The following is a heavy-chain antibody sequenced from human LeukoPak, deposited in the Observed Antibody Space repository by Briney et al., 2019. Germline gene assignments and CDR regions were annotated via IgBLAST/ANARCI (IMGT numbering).Heavy chain of an antibody. CDR1: GFTFSSYW. CDR3: ARVGCSSTSCYGYFDY. D-gene: IGHD2-2*01. J-gene: IGHJ4*02. CDR2: IKQDGSVK. Sequence: GGSLRLSCAASGFTFSSYWMSWVRQAPGKGLEWVANIKQDGSVKYYVDSVKGRFTISRDNAKNSLYLQMNSLRAEDTAVYYCARVGCSSTSCYGYFDYWGQGTLVTVSS. V-gene: IGHV3-7*01.